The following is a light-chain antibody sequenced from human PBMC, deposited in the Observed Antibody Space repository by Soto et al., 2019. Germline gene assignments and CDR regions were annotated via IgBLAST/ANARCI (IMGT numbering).Light chain of an antibody. V-gene: IGKV3-15*01. J-gene: IGKJ4*01. CDR2: GAS. CDR1: QSVSSN. CDR3: EQYKNWPPLT. Sequence: EIVMTQSPATLSVSPGETATLSCRASQSVSSNLAWYQQKPGQAPSLLIYGASTRATDIPPRFSGSGSETEYTRTLTSLQSAEFAVYYCEQYKNWPPLTFGGGTKVEIK.